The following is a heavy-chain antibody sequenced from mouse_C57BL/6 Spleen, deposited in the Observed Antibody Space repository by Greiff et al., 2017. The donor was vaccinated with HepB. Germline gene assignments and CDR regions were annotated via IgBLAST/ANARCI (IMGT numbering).Heavy chain of an antibody. Sequence: QVQLQQPGAELVKPGASVKLSCKASGYTFTSYWMHWVKQRPGQGLEWIGMIHPNSGSTNYNEKFKSKATLTVYKSSSTAYMQLSRLTSEASAVYYCAREVGSSPPITTVVAHFDYWGQGTTLTVSS. V-gene: IGHV1-64*01. CDR3: AREVGSSPPITTVVAHFDY. D-gene: IGHD1-1*01. CDR1: GYTFTSYW. CDR2: IHPNSGST. J-gene: IGHJ2*01.